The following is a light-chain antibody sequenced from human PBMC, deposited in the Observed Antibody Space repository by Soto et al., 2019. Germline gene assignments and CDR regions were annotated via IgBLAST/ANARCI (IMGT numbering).Light chain of an antibody. V-gene: IGKV1-5*01. J-gene: IGKJ1*01. Sequence: DIQMTQSPSALSASVGDRVTITCRASQNISSWLAWYQQKPGKAPKSLIYDASSLESGVPSRLSGSGSGTESTLTISNLQPDDSATYYCQHYKAFSPWTFGQGTKVEIK. CDR2: DAS. CDR3: QHYKAFSPWT. CDR1: QNISSW.